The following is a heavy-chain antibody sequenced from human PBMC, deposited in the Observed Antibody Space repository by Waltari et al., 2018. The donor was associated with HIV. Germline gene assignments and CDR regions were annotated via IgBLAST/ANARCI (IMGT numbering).Heavy chain of an antibody. CDR2: IYYRGST. CDR3: ARVYYYDSSGYQYYFDY. D-gene: IGHD3-22*01. Sequence: QLQLQESGPGLVKPSETLSLTCTVSGGSISSSSYYWGWIRQPPGKGLAWIGSIYYRGSTYYNPALKSRVTISVDTSKNQFSLKLSSVTAADTAVYYCARVYYYDSSGYQYYFDYWGQGTLVTVSS. CDR1: GGSISSSSYY. V-gene: IGHV4-39*01. J-gene: IGHJ4*02.